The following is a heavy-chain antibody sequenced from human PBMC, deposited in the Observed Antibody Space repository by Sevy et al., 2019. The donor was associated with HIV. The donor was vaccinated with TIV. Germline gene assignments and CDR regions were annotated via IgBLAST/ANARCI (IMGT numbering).Heavy chain of an antibody. V-gene: IGHV5-51*01. Sequence: GESLKISCKGSGYSFTSYWIGWVRQMPGKGLEWMGIIYPGDSDTRYSPSFQGQVTISADKSISYAYLKWSSLKASDTAMYYCARRISTTGEEVFAFDIWGQGTMVTVSS. CDR3: ARRISTTGEEVFAFDI. J-gene: IGHJ3*02. D-gene: IGHD1-1*01. CDR2: IYPGDSDT. CDR1: GYSFTSYW.